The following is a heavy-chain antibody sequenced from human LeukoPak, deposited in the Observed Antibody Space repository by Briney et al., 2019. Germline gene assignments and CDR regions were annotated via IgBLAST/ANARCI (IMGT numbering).Heavy chain of an antibody. D-gene: IGHD3-3*01. J-gene: IGHJ4*02. Sequence: PGGSLRLSCAASGFTFSSYAMNWVRQAPGKGLEWVSGISGSSSHTADADSVKGRFTIYRDNSRNTLYLQMNSLRAEDTAVYYCTKEHEKTNGAPEWGFDWGQGTLVTVSS. CDR3: TKEHEKTNGAPEWGFD. CDR2: ISGSSSHT. CDR1: GFTFSSYA. V-gene: IGHV3-23*01.